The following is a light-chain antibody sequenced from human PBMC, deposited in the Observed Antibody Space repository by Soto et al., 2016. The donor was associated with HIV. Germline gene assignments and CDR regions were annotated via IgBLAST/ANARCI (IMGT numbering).Light chain of an antibody. CDR3: QQSYSTPWT. V-gene: IGKV1-9*01. J-gene: IGKJ1*01. Sequence: DIQLTQSPSFLSASVGDRVTITCRASQGISSYLAWYQQKPGKAPKLLIYEASTLQSGVPSRFSGSGSGTEFTLAISSLQPEDFATYYCQQSYSTPWTFGQGTKVEIK. CDR1: QGISSY. CDR2: EAS.